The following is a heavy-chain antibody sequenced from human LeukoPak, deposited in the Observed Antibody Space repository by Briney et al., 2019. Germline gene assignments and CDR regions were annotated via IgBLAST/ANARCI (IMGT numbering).Heavy chain of an antibody. CDR3: ALHPGIGSVFFDY. D-gene: IGHD1-14*01. V-gene: IGHV3-23*01. CDR2: ISGSGGST. Sequence: GGSVRLSCAASGFTFSSYAMSWVRQAPGKGLEWVSAISGSGGSTYYADSVKGRFTISRDNSKNTLYLQMNSLRAEDTAVYYCALHPGIGSVFFDYWGQGTLVTVSS. J-gene: IGHJ4*02. CDR1: GFTFSSYA.